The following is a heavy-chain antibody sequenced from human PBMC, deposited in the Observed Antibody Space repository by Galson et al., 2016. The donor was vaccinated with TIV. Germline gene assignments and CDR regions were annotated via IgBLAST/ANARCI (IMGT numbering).Heavy chain of an antibody. V-gene: IGHV3-53*05. J-gene: IGHJ6*02. CDR1: GFTVSDNY. Sequence: SLRLSCAASGFTVSDNYMNWVRQAPGKGLEWVSIIYDDGTTFYANSVKGRFTVSRDNSKNTLYLQMPNLGADDAAVYHCARELRFCGDQCYLRYYYGMDIWGQGTTVTVSS. D-gene: IGHD2-21*01. CDR2: IYDDGTT. CDR3: ARELRFCGDQCYLRYYYGMDI.